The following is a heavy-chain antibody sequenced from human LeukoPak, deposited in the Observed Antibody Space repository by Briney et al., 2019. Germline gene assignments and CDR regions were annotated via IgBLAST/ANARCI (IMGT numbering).Heavy chain of an antibody. CDR2: ISSSSSYI. J-gene: IGHJ4*02. Sequence: GGPLRLSCAASGFTFSSYSMNWVRQAPGKGLEWVSSISSSSSYIYYADSVKGRFTISRDNAKNSLYLQMNSLRAEDTAVYYCARDAGIGFDFWGQGTLVTVSS. V-gene: IGHV3-21*01. CDR1: GFTFSSYS. D-gene: IGHD2/OR15-2a*01. CDR3: ARDAGIGFDF.